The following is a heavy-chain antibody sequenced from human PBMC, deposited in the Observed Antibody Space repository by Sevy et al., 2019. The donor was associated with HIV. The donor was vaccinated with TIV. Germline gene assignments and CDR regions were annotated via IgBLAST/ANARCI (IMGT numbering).Heavy chain of an antibody. V-gene: IGHV4-59*08. Sequence: SETLSLTCTVSGGSINSDHWNWIRQPPGKGLEWIGYVYYTGGTNYKPSLKNRVTISVDRTKNQFSLKLTSVTAADTAVYYWARRNDFDIWGQGTMVTVSS. CDR2: VYYTGGT. CDR3: ARRNDFDI. CDR1: GGSINSDH. J-gene: IGHJ3*02.